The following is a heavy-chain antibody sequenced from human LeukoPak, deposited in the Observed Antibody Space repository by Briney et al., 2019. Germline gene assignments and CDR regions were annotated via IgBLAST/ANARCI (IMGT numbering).Heavy chain of an antibody. CDR1: GYNFNEYY. J-gene: IGHJ4*02. D-gene: IGHD3-22*01. V-gene: IGHV1-2*02. CDR2: INPNSGGS. CDR3: ARATPLYDSSGYYQY. Sequence: ASVKVSCKASGYNFNEYYIHWVRQAPGQGLEWMGWINPNSGGSENAEKFQGRVTLTRDTSISTVYMELSRLRFDDTAVYYCARATPLYDSSGYYQYWGQGTLVTVSS.